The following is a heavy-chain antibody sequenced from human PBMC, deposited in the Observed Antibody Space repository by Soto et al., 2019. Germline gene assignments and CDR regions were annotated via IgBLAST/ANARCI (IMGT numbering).Heavy chain of an antibody. V-gene: IGHV3-21*01. Sequence: PGGSLRLSCAASGFIFSNYNLNWVRQAPGKGLEWVSSISSSSTYIYYADSVKGRFTISRDSAKNSLFLQMNSLRAEDTAVYYCARGSNYGYFFDYWGLGTLVTVSS. CDR2: ISSSSTYI. CDR1: GFIFSNYN. CDR3: ARGSNYGYFFDY. J-gene: IGHJ4*02. D-gene: IGHD5-12*01.